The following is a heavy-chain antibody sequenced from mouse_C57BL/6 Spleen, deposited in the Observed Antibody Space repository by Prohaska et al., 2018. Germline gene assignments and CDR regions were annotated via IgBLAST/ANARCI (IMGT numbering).Heavy chain of an antibody. Sequence: EVQLQQSGPELVKPGASVKISCKASGYTFTDYYMNWVKQSHGKSLEWIGDINPNNGGTSYNQKFKGKATLTVDESSSTAYMELRSLTSEDSAVYYCARGTYGSGYWGQGTTLTVSS. J-gene: IGHJ2*01. CDR1: GYTFTDYY. D-gene: IGHD1-1*01. V-gene: IGHV1-26*01. CDR2: INPNNGGT. CDR3: ARGTYGSGY.